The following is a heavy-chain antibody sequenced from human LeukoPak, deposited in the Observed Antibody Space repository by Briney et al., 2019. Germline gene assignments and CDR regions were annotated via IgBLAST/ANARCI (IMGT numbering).Heavy chain of an antibody. D-gene: IGHD3-22*01. CDR2: ISFDGSNK. CDR1: GFTFSNYG. V-gene: IGHV3-30*03. CDR3: ARDLMYYHDSSGDY. J-gene: IGHJ4*02. Sequence: GRSLRLSCAASGFTFSNYGMHWVRQAPGKGLEWVAAISFDGSNKYYADSVKGRFTISRDNSKDTLYLQMNSLRAEDTAVYYCARDLMYYHDSSGDYWGQGTPVTVSS.